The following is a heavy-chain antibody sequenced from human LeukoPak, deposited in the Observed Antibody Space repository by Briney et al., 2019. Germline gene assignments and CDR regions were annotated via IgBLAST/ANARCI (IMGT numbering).Heavy chain of an antibody. CDR3: ARVATYYDFWSGYFRGEPIDY. D-gene: IGHD3-3*01. J-gene: IGHJ4*02. V-gene: IGHV4-34*01. CDR1: GGSFSGYY. CDR2: INHSGST. Sequence: SETLSLTCAVYGGSFSGYYWSWTRQPPGKGLERIGEINHSGSTNYNPSLKSRVTISVDTSKNQFSLKLSSVTAADTAVYYCARVATYYDFWSGYFRGEPIDYWGQGTLVTVSS.